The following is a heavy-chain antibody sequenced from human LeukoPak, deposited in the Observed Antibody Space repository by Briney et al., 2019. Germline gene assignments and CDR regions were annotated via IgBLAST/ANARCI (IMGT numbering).Heavy chain of an antibody. Sequence: GGSLRLSCAASVSILSIYWMHWVRHAPGKGLVCGSRINPGGSSTYYADSVKGRFTISRKKGKNALYLQMNRLTAKDAAIYLCARAVAGHLYWGQGTLVTASP. CDR3: ARAVAGHLY. CDR2: INPGGSST. CDR1: VSILSIYW. D-gene: IGHD6-19*01. V-gene: IGHV3-74*01. J-gene: IGHJ4*02.